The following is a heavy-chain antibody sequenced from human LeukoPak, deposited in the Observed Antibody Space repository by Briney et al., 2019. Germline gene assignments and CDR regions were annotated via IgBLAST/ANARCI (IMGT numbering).Heavy chain of an antibody. Sequence: ASVKVSCKASGYTFTGYYTHWVRQAPGQGLEWMGWINPNSGGTNYAQKFQGWVTMTRDTSISTAYMELSRLRSDDTAVYYCARGGDYYGSGSSFDYWGQGTLVTVSS. CDR3: ARGGDYYGSGSSFDY. D-gene: IGHD3-10*01. CDR1: GYTFTGYY. V-gene: IGHV1-2*04. CDR2: INPNSGGT. J-gene: IGHJ4*02.